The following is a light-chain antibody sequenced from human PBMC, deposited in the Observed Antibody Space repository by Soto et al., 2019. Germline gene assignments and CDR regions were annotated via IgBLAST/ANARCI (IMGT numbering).Light chain of an antibody. CDR2: DNN. V-gene: IGLV1-51*01. CDR1: SSNIGNDY. CDR3: GRWDSRLSTYV. J-gene: IGLJ1*01. Sequence: QSVLTQPPSVSAAPEQQVTISCSRSSSNIGNDYVSWYQQLPGTAPKLLIYDNNKRAAGIPDRFSGSESGTSATLGITGLQTGDEADYYCGRWDSRLSTYVFGTGTKVTVL.